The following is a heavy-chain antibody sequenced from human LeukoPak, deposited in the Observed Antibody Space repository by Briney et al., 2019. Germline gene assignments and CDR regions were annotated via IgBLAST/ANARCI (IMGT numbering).Heavy chain of an antibody. J-gene: IGHJ4*02. CDR3: ARDRSRLWFGELLGPFVN. Sequence: SXXVSCKASGGTFSSYAISWVRQAPGQGLEWMGGIIPIFGTANYAQKFQGRVTITTDESTSTAYMELSSLRSEATAVYYCARDRSRLWFGELLGPFVNWGQGTLVTVSS. CDR2: IIPIFGTA. D-gene: IGHD3-10*01. V-gene: IGHV1-69*05. CDR1: GGTFSSYA.